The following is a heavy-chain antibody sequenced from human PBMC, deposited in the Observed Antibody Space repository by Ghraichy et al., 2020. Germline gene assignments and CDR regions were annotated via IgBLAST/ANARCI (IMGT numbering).Heavy chain of an antibody. CDR3: ARDGLLGGVIGTFDY. CDR2: IWYDGSNK. Sequence: GSLRLSCAASGFTFSSYGMHWVRQAPGKGLEWVAVIWYDGSNKYYADSVKGRFTISRDNSKNMLYLQMNSLRAEDTAVYYCARDGLLGGVIGTFDYWGQGTLVTVSS. J-gene: IGHJ4*02. CDR1: GFTFSSYG. D-gene: IGHD3-16*02. V-gene: IGHV3-33*01.